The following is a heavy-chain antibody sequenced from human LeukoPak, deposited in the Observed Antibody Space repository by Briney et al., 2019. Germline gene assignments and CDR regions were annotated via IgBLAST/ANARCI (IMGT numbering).Heavy chain of an antibody. CDR3: ARVGGGAVDY. CDR1: GFTVSSNY. J-gene: IGHJ4*02. CDR2: IYSGGST. D-gene: IGHD1-26*01. V-gene: IGHV3-53*01. Sequence: PGGSLRLSCAAPGFTVSSNYMSWVRQAPGKGLEWVSVIYSGGSTYYADSVKGRFTISRDNSKNTLYLQMNSLRAEDTAVYYCARVGGGAVDYWGQGTLVTVSS.